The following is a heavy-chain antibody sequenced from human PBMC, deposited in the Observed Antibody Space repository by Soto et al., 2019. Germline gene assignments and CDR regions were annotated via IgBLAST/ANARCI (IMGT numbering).Heavy chain of an antibody. CDR3: AKDMGIWLYYFDY. J-gene: IGHJ4*02. D-gene: IGHD3-9*01. Sequence: ASVKVSCKASGYTFGSHWMHWVRQAPVQGLEWVGLINPSGTITNYAQKFQGRVTMTSDPSTSTVDMYLRSLRAEDTAVYYCAKDMGIWLYYFDYWGQGALVNVSS. CDR1: GYTFGSHW. CDR2: INPSGTIT. V-gene: IGHV1-46*01.